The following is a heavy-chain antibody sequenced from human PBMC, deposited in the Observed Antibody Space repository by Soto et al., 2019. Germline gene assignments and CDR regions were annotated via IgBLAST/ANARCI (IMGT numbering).Heavy chain of an antibody. CDR3: AREEMVRGVRIDY. Sequence: SETLSLTCTVSGGSISSGGYYWSWIRQHPGKGLEWIGYIYYSGSTYYNPSLKSRVTISVDTSKNQFSLKLSSVTAADTAVYYCAREEMVRGVRIDYWGQGTLVTVSS. CDR2: IYYSGST. J-gene: IGHJ4*02. D-gene: IGHD3-10*01. V-gene: IGHV4-31*03. CDR1: GGSISSGGYY.